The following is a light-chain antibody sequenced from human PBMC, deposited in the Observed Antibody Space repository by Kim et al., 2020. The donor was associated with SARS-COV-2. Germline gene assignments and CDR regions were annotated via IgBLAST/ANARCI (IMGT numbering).Light chain of an antibody. J-gene: IGKJ4*01. CDR2: GAS. V-gene: IGKV3-15*01. CDR3: QQYNDWPLS. Sequence: VAPGERATLSCRASQSVSGNLAWSQQKPGQAPRLLIYGASTRATAFPARFSGSGSGTEFTLTISSLQSEDFAVYYCQQYNDWPLSFGGGTKVDIK. CDR1: QSVSGN.